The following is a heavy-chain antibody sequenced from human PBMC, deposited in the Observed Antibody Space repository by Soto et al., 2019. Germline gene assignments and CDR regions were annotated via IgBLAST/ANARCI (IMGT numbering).Heavy chain of an antibody. J-gene: IGHJ6*02. CDR2: INHSGST. Sequence: SETLSLTCAVYGGSFSGYYWSWIRQPPGKGLEWIGEINHSGSTNYNPSLKSRVTISVDTSKDQFSLKLSSVTAADTAVYYCARDSFRLTSRRWANYYYGMDVWGQGTTVTVSS. D-gene: IGHD4-17*01. CDR3: ARDSFRLTSRRWANYYYGMDV. V-gene: IGHV4-34*01. CDR1: GGSFSGYY.